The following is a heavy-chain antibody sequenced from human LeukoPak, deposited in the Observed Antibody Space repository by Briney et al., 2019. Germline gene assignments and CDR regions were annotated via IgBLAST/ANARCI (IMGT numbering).Heavy chain of an antibody. CDR2: IIPIFGTA. J-gene: IGHJ4*02. V-gene: IGHV1-69*13. CDR3: ARDGGFLDPLDY. CDR1: GGTFSSYA. D-gene: IGHD3/OR15-3a*01. Sequence: SVKVSCKASGGTFSSYAISWVRQAPGQGLEWMGGIIPIFGTANYAQKFQGRVTITADESTSTAYMELRSLRSDDTAVYYCARDGGFLDPLDYWGQGTLVTVSS.